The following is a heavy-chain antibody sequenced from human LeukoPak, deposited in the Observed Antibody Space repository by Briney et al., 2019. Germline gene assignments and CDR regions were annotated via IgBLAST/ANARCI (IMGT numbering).Heavy chain of an antibody. J-gene: IGHJ4*02. D-gene: IGHD2-8*01. V-gene: IGHV3-30*18. Sequence: GGTLSLSCAASGCTFSNSAMYWVRQAPATGLEWVRFISYDGSSKYYADAAKGRFITSRDNPKNKLYLEMSSQGLQETAVYYCTEERDRDGYFRYWGQGTLVTVSS. CDR3: TEERDRDGYFRY. CDR1: GCTFSNSA. CDR2: ISYDGSSK.